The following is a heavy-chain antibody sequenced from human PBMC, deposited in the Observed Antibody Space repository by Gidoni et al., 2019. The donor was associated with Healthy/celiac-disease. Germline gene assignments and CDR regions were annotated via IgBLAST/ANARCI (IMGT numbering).Heavy chain of an antibody. CDR1: GGTFSSYA. CDR3: ARGGQEDTAMVLVY. V-gene: IGHV1-69*04. Sequence: QVQLVQSGAEVKKTGSSVKVSCKAPGGTFSSYAISWVRQAPGQGLEWMGRIIPILGLANYAQKFQGRVTITADKSTSTAYMELSSLRSEDTAVYYCARGGQEDTAMVLVYWGQGTLVTVSS. J-gene: IGHJ4*02. D-gene: IGHD5-18*01. CDR2: IIPILGLA.